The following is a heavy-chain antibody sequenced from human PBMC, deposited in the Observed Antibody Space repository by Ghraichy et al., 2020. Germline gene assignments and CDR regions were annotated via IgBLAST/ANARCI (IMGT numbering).Heavy chain of an antibody. CDR2: IDGTSVYT. J-gene: IGHJ4*02. CDR1: GFTFSDYA. CDR3: AKNYARSQAYYDY. V-gene: IGHV3-23*01. Sequence: GGSLRLSWAASGFTFSDYAMTWVRQAPGKGLEWVSAIDGTSVYTFYGDSVKGRFTISRDNFRNTLYLQMNSLRVEDTALYYCAKNYARSQAYYDYWGQGVLVTVSS. D-gene: IGHD1-7*01.